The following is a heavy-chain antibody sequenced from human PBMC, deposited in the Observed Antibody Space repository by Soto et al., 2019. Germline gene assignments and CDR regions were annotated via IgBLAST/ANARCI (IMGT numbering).Heavy chain of an antibody. V-gene: IGHV5-10-1*01. CDR2: IDPSDSYT. D-gene: IGHD5-12*01. J-gene: IGHJ4*02. CDR1: GYSFTSHW. Sequence: GESLKISCKGSGYSFTSHWISWVRQMPGKGLEWMGRIDPSDSYTNYSPSFQGHVTISADKSISTAYLQWSSLKASDTAMYYCARSPGYTVAPFDYWGQGTLVTVSS. CDR3: ARSPGYTVAPFDY.